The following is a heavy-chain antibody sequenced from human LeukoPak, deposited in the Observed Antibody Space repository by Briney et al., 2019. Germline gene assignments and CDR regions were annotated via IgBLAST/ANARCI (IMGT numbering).Heavy chain of an antibody. D-gene: IGHD3-22*01. Sequence: GGSLRLSCAASGFSFSTYGMHWFRQAPGKGLEWVALISYDGTDKYYGGSVMGRLTISRDNSKNTLYLQMNSLRAEDTAVYYCAKDPQDFYGSSGYRPERYWGQGTLVTVSS. J-gene: IGHJ4*02. CDR1: GFSFSTYG. V-gene: IGHV3-30*18. CDR3: AKDPQDFYGSSGYRPERY. CDR2: ISYDGTDK.